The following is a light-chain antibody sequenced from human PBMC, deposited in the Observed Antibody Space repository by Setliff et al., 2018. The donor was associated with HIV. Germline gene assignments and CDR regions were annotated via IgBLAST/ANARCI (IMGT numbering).Light chain of an antibody. CDR3: CSYAGSGPV. J-gene: IGLJ1*01. V-gene: IGLV1-40*01. CDR2: GNS. Sequence: QSVLTQPPSVSGAPGQRVTISCTGSSSNIGAGYDVHWYQQLPGTAPKLLIYGNSNRPSGVPDRFSGSKSGTSASLAITGPQAEDEADYYCCSYAGSGPVFGAGTKVTVL. CDR1: SSNIGAGYD.